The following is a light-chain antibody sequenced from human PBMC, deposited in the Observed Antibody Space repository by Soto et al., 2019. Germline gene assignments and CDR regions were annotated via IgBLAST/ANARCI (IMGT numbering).Light chain of an antibody. Sequence: QLVLTQPASVSGSPEQSITISCSGASSDVGSHYLVSWYQQHPGKAPKLIIYEGSKRPSGISLRFSGSQSGSTASLTISGLEVEDEGDYYCCSYGDFRTSWVFGGGTQLTVL. J-gene: IGLJ3*02. V-gene: IGLV2-23*01. CDR1: SSDVGSHYL. CDR3: CSYGDFRTSWV. CDR2: EGS.